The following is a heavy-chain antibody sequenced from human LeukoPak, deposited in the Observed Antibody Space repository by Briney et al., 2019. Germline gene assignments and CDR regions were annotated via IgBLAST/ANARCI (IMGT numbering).Heavy chain of an antibody. CDR2: ISGSGGST. V-gene: IGHV3-23*01. Sequence: GGSLRLSCAASGFTFSSYAMSWVRQAPGKGLDWASAISGSGGSTYYADSVKGRFTISSDNSKNTLYLQMNSLRAEDTAVYYCAKDSGYSSGWFDYWGQGTLATVSS. CDR3: AKDSGYSSGWFDY. J-gene: IGHJ5*01. D-gene: IGHD6-19*01. CDR1: GFTFSSYA.